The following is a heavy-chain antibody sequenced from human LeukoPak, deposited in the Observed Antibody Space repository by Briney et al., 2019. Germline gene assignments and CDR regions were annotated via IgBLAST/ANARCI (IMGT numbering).Heavy chain of an antibody. J-gene: IGHJ4*02. CDR1: GGSISSSSYY. D-gene: IGHD3-3*01. CDR2: IYYSGST. Sequence: PSETLSLTCTVSGGSISSSSYYWGWIRQPPGKGLEWIGSIYYSGSTYYNPSLKSRGTISVDTSKNQFSLKLSSVTAADTAVYYCARHGRTIFGVVIRGFDYWGQGTLVTVSS. CDR3: ARHGRTIFGVVIRGFDY. V-gene: IGHV4-39*01.